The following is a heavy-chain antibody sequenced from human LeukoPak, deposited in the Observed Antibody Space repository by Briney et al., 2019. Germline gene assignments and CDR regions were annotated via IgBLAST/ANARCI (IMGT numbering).Heavy chain of an antibody. CDR2: IDYAGDT. D-gene: IGHD6-13*01. V-gene: IGHV3-13*04. CDR3: ARERPAAAGKSLDY. Sequence: PGGSLRLSCAASGFTFSGYDMHWVRQATGKGLELFSSIDYAGDTYYAASVKGRFTISRENAKNFLYLQMNSLRAGDTAVYYCARERPAAAGKSLDYWGQGTLVIASS. CDR1: GFTFSGYD. J-gene: IGHJ4*02.